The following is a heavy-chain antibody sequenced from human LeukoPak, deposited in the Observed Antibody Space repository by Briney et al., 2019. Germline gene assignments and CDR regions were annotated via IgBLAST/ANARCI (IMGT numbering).Heavy chain of an antibody. V-gene: IGHV3-66*01. J-gene: IGHJ4*02. CDR2: IYSGGST. CDR3: ARERDGYNYDY. Sequence: PGGSLRLSCAASEFTVSSSYMSWVRQAPGKGLEWVSVIYSGGSTYYADSVKGRFTISRDNSKNTLYLQMSSLRAEDTAVYYCARERDGYNYDYWGQGTLVTVSS. CDR1: EFTVSSSY. D-gene: IGHD5-24*01.